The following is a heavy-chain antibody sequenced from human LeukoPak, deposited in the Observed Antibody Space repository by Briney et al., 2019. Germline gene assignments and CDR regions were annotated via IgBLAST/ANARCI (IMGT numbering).Heavy chain of an antibody. CDR3: AKDKLVDYGDYLFQH. CDR2: ISWNSGSI. CDR1: GFTFSSYA. Sequence: PGGSLRLSCAASGFTFSSYAISWVRQAPGKGLEWVSGISWNSGSIGYADSVKGRFTISRDNAKNSLYLQMNSLRAEDTALYYCAKDKLVDYGDYLFQHWGPGTLVTVSS. D-gene: IGHD4-17*01. V-gene: IGHV3-9*01. J-gene: IGHJ1*01.